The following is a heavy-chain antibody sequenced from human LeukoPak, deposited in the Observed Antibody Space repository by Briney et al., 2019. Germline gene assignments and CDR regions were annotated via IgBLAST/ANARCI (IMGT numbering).Heavy chain of an antibody. D-gene: IGHD2-2*01. V-gene: IGHV3-30*18. Sequence: PGRSLRLSCAASGFTFSSYGMHWVRQAPGKGLEWVAVISYDGSNKYYADSVKGRFTISRDNSKNTLYLQMNSLRAEDTAVYYCAKVGPVSTLIGAYMDVWGKGTTVTISS. CDR2: ISYDGSNK. CDR3: AKVGPVSTLIGAYMDV. CDR1: GFTFSSYG. J-gene: IGHJ6*03.